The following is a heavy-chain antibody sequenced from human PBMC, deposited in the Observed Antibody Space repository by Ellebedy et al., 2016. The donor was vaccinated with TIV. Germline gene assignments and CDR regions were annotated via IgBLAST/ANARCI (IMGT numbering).Heavy chain of an antibody. CDR2: IYSGGST. CDR3: ARRDPLGPLY. CDR1: GFTVSTNY. Sequence: GGSLRLSXAASGFTVSTNYMSWVRPAPVKGLEWVSVIYSGGSTYYADSVKGRFTISRDNSKNTLYLQMNSLRAEDTAVYYCARRDPLGPLYWGQGTLVTVSS. J-gene: IGHJ4*02. V-gene: IGHV3-53*01.